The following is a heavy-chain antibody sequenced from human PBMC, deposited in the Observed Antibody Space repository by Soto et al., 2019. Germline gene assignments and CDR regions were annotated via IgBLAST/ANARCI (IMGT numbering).Heavy chain of an antibody. D-gene: IGHD2-8*01. CDR3: AKSLGYCTNGVCPGPY. Sequence: GESLKISCKGSGYSFTTYWIGWVRQMPGKGLEWMGIIYPGDSDTRYSPSFQGQVTISRDNSKNTLYLQMNSLRAEDTAVYYCAKSLGYCTNGVCPGPYWGQGTLVTVSS. CDR1: GYSFTTYW. V-gene: IGHV5-51*01. CDR2: IYPGDSDT. J-gene: IGHJ4*02.